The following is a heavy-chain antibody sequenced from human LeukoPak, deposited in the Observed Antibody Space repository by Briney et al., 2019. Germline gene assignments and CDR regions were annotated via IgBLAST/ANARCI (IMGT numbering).Heavy chain of an antibody. V-gene: IGHV3-7*01. D-gene: IGHD6-19*01. J-gene: IGHJ4*02. CDR3: ARAPYSSGWYQTFDY. Sequence: GGSLRLSRAASGFTFSSYWMSWVRQAPGKRLEWVANIKQDGSEKYYVDSVKGRFTISRDNAKNSLYLQMNSLRAEDTAVYYCARAPYSSGWYQTFDYWGQGTLVTVSS. CDR1: GFTFSSYW. CDR2: IKQDGSEK.